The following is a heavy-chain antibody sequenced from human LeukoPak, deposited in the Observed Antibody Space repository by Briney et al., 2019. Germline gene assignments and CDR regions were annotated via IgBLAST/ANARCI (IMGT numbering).Heavy chain of an antibody. CDR2: VTHSGRT. V-gene: IGHV4-34*01. D-gene: IGHD2-2*01. CDR1: GFTFSNAW. J-gene: IGHJ6*03. Sequence: PGGSLRLSCAASGFTFSNAWMSWVRQPPGKGLEWIGEVTHSGRTNYNPSLRSRVTISVDMSKHQFSLKLISVTAADTAVYYCARGPRIVPANDGYYYMDVWGKGTTVTVSS. CDR3: ARGPRIVPANDGYYYMDV.